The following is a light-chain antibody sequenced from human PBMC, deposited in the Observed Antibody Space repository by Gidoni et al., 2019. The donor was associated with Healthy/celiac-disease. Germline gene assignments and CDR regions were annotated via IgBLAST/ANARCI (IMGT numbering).Light chain of an antibody. CDR1: KSISSY. V-gene: IGKV1-39*01. CDR2: AAS. J-gene: IGKJ4*01. CDR3: QQSYSTPLT. Sequence: DIQMTQSPSSLSASVGDRITTTCLASKSISSYLNWYQQKPGKAPKLLIYAASSLQSRVPSRFSGSGSGTDFTLTISILSPEDFATYYCQQSYSTPLTFGGXTKVEIK.